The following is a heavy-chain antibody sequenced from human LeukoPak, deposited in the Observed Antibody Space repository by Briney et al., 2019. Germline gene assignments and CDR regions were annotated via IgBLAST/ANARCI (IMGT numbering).Heavy chain of an antibody. CDR3: TTERNWELLRPLGMDI. D-gene: IGHD1-26*01. V-gene: IGHV3-15*01. Sequence: GGSLRLSCAASGFNFNYVWMSWVRQAPGKGLEWVGRIRTKIDGETRDYAAPVKGRFTISRDDSKTTLYLQMNSLKTEDSAVYYCTTERNWELLRPLGMDIWGQGTTVTVSS. J-gene: IGHJ6*02. CDR2: IRTKIDGETR. CDR1: GFNFNYVW.